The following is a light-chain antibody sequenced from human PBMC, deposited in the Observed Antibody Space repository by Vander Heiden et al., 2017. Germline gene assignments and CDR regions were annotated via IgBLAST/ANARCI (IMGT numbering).Light chain of an antibody. V-gene: IGKV2-28*01. CDR2: LGS. J-gene: IGKJ4*01. Sequence: DVVLTQSPLSLPVSPGESASISCRSSQSLLHRNGYNYLDRYLPKPGQSPHLLIYLGSNRASGVPATFSGSGSGTDFTLKISRVEAEHVGVSYCRQALQHPVTFSGGTKVEIK. CDR1: QSLLHRNGYNY. CDR3: RQALQHPVT.